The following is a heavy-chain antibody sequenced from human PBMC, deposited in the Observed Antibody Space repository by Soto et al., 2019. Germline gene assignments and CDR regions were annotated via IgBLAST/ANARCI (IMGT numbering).Heavy chain of an antibody. V-gene: IGHV3-23*01. CDR1: GFTFSSYA. D-gene: IGHD3-10*01. Sequence: GGSLRLSWAASGFTFSSYAMSWVRQAPGKGLEWVSAISGSGGSTYYADSVKGRFTISRDNSKNTLYLQMNSLRAEDTAVYYCAGSYYYGSGSYYTVYWGQGTLVTVSS. J-gene: IGHJ4*02. CDR3: AGSYYYGSGSYYTVY. CDR2: ISGSGGST.